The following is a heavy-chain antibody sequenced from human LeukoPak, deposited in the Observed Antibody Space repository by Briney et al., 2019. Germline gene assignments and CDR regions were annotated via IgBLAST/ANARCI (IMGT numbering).Heavy chain of an antibody. D-gene: IGHD1-1*01. Sequence: GESLKISCKASGYRFTSYWISCVRQMREKVLEWMGRIGPSDSYTNCSPSFQGHVTISADKSIATAYLQWSSLKASDTAMYYCARHGPTVTFDPWGQGTLVTVSS. J-gene: IGHJ5*02. CDR3: ARHGPTVTFDP. V-gene: IGHV5-10-1*01. CDR2: IGPSDSYT. CDR1: GYRFTSYW.